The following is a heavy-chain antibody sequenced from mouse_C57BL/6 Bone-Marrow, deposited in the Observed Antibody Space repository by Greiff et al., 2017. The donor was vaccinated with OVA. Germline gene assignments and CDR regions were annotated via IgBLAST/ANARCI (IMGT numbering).Heavy chain of an antibody. CDR2: ISSGSSTI. CDR1: GFTFSDYG. Sequence: EVMLVESGGGLVKPGGSLKLSCAASGFTFSDYGMHWVRQAPEKGLEWVAYISSGSSTIYYADTVKGRFTISRDNAKNTLFLQMTSLRSEDTAMYYCARLPAQARGYAMDYWGQGTSVTVSS. J-gene: IGHJ4*01. V-gene: IGHV5-17*01. D-gene: IGHD3-2*02. CDR3: ARLPAQARGYAMDY.